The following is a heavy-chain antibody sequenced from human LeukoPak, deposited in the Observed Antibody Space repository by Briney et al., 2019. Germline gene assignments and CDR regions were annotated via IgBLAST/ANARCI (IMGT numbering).Heavy chain of an antibody. CDR2: ISSNGGST. CDR3: ARGRTYYYDSSGLNWFDP. J-gene: IGHJ5*02. Sequence: GGSLRLSCAASGFTFSSYAMHWVRQAPGKGLEYVSAISSNGGSTYYANSVKGRFTISRDNSKNTLYLQMGSLRAEDMAVYYCARGRTYYYDSSGLNWFDPWGRGTLVTVSS. CDR1: GFTFSSYA. D-gene: IGHD3-22*01. V-gene: IGHV3-64*01.